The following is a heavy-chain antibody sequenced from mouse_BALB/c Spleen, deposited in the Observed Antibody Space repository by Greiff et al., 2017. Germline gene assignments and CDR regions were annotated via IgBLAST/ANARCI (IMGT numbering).Heavy chain of an antibody. V-gene: IGHV14-4*02. CDR3: NAYDFDY. CDR1: GFNFKDYY. CDR2: IDPENGDT. J-gene: IGHJ2*01. Sequence: EVQLQQSGAELVRSGASVKLSCTASGFNFKDYYMHWVKQRPEQGLEWIGWIDPENGDTKYAPKFQGKATMTAYTSSNTSYLQLSSLTSEDTAVYYCNAYDFDYWGQGTTLTVSS.